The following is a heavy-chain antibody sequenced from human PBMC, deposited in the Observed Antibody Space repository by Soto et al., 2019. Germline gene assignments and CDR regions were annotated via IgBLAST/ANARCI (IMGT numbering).Heavy chain of an antibody. CDR2: IDPGDSDT. V-gene: IGHV5-51*01. D-gene: IGHD2-21*01. CDR1: GYSFTSYW. CDR3: ARQGVDYGLDV. Sequence: GGSLKISCKGSGYSFTSYWIGWGRQMPGKGLEWMGIIDPGDSDTRYSPSFQGQVTTSADKSITTAYLQWSSLKASDTAMYYCARQGVDYGLDVWGQGTTVTVSS. J-gene: IGHJ6*02.